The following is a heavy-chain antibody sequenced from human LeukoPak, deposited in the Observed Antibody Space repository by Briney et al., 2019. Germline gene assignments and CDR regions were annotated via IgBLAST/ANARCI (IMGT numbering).Heavy chain of an antibody. CDR1: GYTFTSYG. CDR2: ISAYNGNT. CDR3: ARGSRIAVAVTRFDY. Sequence: ASVKVSCKPSGYTFTSYGISWVRQAPGQGLEWMGWISAYNGNTNYAQKLQGRVTMTTDTSTSTAYMELRSLRSDDTAVYYCARGSRIAVAVTRFDYWGQGTLVTFSS. D-gene: IGHD6-19*01. J-gene: IGHJ4*02. V-gene: IGHV1-18*01.